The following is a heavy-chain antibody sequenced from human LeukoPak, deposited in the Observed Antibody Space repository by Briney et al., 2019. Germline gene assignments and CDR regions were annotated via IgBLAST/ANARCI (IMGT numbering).Heavy chain of an antibody. D-gene: IGHD4-11*01. CDR1: GGSISSYY. V-gene: IGHV4-59*01. J-gene: IGHJ4*02. CDR3: AKDLERPAVTHVH. CDR2: IYYSGST. Sequence: SETLSLTCTVSGGSISSYYWSWIRQPPGKGLEWIGYIYYSGSTNYNPSLKSRVTISVDTSKNQFSLKLSSVTAADTAVYYCAKDLERPAVTHVHWGQGTLVTVSS.